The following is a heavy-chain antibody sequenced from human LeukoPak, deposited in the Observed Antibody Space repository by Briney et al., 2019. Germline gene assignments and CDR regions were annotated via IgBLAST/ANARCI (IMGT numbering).Heavy chain of an antibody. CDR1: GFTFSNYW. D-gene: IGHD3-10*01. CDR2: INTDGSST. V-gene: IGHV3-74*01. CDR3: ARALLWFGEFSYFES. J-gene: IGHJ4*02. Sequence: GGSLRLSCAASGFTFSNYWMHWVRQAPGKGLVWVSRINTDGSSTSYADSVRGRFTISRDNAKNTLYLQINSLRAEDTALYYCARALLWFGEFSYFESWGQGTLVTVSS.